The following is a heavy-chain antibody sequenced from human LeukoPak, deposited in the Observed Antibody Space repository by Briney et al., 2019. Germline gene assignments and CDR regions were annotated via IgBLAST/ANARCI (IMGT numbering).Heavy chain of an antibody. CDR1: GYTFTNYD. CDR2: MNPKSGYT. Sequence: ASVKVSCRASGYTFTNYDINWVRQATGQGLEWMGWMNPKSGYTGYAQKFQGRVTITRDTSISTAYMELRGLRSEDTAVHYCARVNGDIDYWGQGTLVTVSS. CDR3: ARVNGDIDY. D-gene: IGHD4-17*01. V-gene: IGHV1-8*03. J-gene: IGHJ4*02.